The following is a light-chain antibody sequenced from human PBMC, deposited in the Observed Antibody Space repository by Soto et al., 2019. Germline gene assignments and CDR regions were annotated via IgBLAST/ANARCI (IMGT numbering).Light chain of an antibody. J-gene: IGLJ1*01. CDR2: DVS. CDR1: SSDVGGYNY. Sequence: QSALTQPASVSGSPGQSITISCTGTSSDVGGYNYVSWYQQQSGKAPKLMIYDVSNRPSGVSNRFSGSKSGNTASLTISGLQTEDEGDYYCSSYTRINTYVFGTGNKVTVL. CDR3: SSYTRINTYV. V-gene: IGLV2-14*03.